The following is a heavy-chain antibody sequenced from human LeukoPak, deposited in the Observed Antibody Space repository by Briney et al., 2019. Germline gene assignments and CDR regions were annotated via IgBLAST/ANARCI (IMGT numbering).Heavy chain of an antibody. CDR1: GFSFSTYG. CDR2: IRYDGNYE. J-gene: IGHJ4*02. D-gene: IGHD6-19*01. V-gene: IGHV3-30*02. CDR3: AKTAVAGLFDY. Sequence: GGSLRLSCAASGFSFSTYGVHWVRQAPGKGLEWVAFIRYDGNYEYYTDSVKGRFTISRDSSKNTLYLQMNSLRAEDTAVYYCAKTAVAGLFDYWGQGTLVTVSS.